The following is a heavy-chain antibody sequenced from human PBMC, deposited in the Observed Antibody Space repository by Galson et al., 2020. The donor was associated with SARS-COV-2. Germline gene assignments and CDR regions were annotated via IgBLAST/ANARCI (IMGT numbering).Heavy chain of an antibody. CDR3: ARDGDSSSQRGYYYYYGMDV. J-gene: IGHJ6*02. V-gene: IGHV4-34*01. Sequence: LETLSLTCAVYGGSFSGYYWSWIRQPPGKGLEWIGEINHSGSTNCNPSLKSRVTISVDTSKNQFSLKLSSVTAADTAVYYCARDGDSSSQRGYYYYYGMDVWGQGTTVTVSS. D-gene: IGHD6-6*01. CDR2: INHSGST. CDR1: GGSFSGYY.